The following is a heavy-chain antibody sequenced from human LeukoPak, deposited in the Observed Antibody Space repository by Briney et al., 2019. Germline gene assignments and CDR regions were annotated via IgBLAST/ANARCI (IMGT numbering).Heavy chain of an antibody. J-gene: IGHJ5*01. Sequence: PGGSLRLSCTASGFRFSFYWMHWVRQVPGKEPVWISRVNSDESDITYADSVKGRFTISRDNAKNTVYLLMNNARVDDTAVYYCAKEEGDAFFGGTAGFDSWGQGTVAIVSS. CDR1: GFRFSFYW. CDR2: VNSDESDI. D-gene: IGHD1-1*01. CDR3: AKEEGDAFFGGTAGFDS. V-gene: IGHV3-74*03.